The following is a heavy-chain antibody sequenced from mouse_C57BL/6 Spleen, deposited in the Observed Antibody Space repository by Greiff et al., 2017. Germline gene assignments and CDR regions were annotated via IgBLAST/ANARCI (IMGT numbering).Heavy chain of an antibody. V-gene: IGHV5-9*01. CDR2: ISGGGGNT. D-gene: IGHD3-2*02. CDR1: GFTFSSYT. CDR3: ARTAQALAWFAY. Sequence: DVMLVESGGGLVKPGGSLKLSCAASGFTFSSYTMSWVRQTPEKRLEWVATISGGGGNTYYPDSVKGRFTISRDNAKNTLYLQMSSLRSEDTALYYCARTAQALAWFAYWGQGTLVTVSA. J-gene: IGHJ3*01.